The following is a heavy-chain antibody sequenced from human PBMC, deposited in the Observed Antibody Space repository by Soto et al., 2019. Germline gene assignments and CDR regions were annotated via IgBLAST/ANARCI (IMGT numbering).Heavy chain of an antibody. CDR3: ARGTQQWLVLNWFDP. J-gene: IGHJ5*02. V-gene: IGHV4-39*01. Sequence: SETLSLTCTVSGGSISSSSYYWGWIRQPPGKGLEWIGSIYYSGSTYYNPSLKSRVTISVDTSKNQFSLKLSSVTAADTAVYYCARGTQQWLVLNWFDPWGQGTLVTVSS. CDR1: GGSISSSSYY. D-gene: IGHD6-19*01. CDR2: IYYSGST.